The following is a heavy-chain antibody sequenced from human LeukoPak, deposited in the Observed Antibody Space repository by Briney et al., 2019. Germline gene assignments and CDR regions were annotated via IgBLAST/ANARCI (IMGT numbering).Heavy chain of an antibody. CDR3: ARVRYFDWLLVDY. Sequence: GGSLRFSCAASGFTFSSYSMNWVRQAPGKGLEWVSYISSSSSTIYYADSVKGRFTISRDNAKNSLYLQMNSLRAEDTAVYYCARVRYFDWLLVDYWDQGTLVTVSS. CDR1: GFTFSSYS. CDR2: ISSSSSTI. D-gene: IGHD3-9*01. V-gene: IGHV3-48*01. J-gene: IGHJ4*02.